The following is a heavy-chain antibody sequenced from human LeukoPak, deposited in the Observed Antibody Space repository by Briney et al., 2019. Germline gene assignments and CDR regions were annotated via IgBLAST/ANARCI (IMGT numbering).Heavy chain of an antibody. V-gene: IGHV3-48*04. Sequence: GGSLRLSCAASGFTFSSYSMNWVRQAPGKGLEWVSYISSSSSTIYYADSVKGRFTISRDNAKNSLYLQMNSLRAEDTAVYYCARDLKSGWLAPLDYWGQGALVTVSS. D-gene: IGHD6-19*01. CDR2: ISSSSSTI. J-gene: IGHJ4*02. CDR3: ARDLKSGWLAPLDY. CDR1: GFTFSSYS.